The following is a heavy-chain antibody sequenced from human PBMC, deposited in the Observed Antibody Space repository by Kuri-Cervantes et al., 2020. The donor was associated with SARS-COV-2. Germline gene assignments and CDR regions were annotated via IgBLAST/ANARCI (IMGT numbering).Heavy chain of an antibody. CDR2: FYRNDDK. Sequence: SGPTLVKPTETLTLTCTFSGFSLSTCGVGVDWIRQPPGKALEWLAVFYRNDDKRYSPSLKRRLTITKDTSKNQVVLTMTNMDPVDTATYYCARTIFGVADFDYWGQGTLVTVSS. J-gene: IGHJ4*02. CDR3: ARTIFGVADFDY. CDR1: GFSLSTCGVG. D-gene: IGHD3-3*01. V-gene: IGHV2-5*01.